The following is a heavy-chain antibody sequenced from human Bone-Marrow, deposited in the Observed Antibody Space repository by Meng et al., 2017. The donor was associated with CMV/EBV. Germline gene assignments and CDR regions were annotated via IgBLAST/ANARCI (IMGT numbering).Heavy chain of an antibody. CDR2: IYSGGST. D-gene: IGHD3-22*01. J-gene: IGHJ3*02. CDR3: AIYYDSSGLKVDAFDI. Sequence: GGSLRLSCAASGFTVSSNYMSWVRQAPGKGLEWVSVIYSGGSTYYADSVKGRFTISRDNSKNTLYLQMNSLRAEDTAVYYCAIYYDSSGLKVDAFDIWGQGTMVTGSS. CDR1: GFTVSSNY. V-gene: IGHV3-53*01.